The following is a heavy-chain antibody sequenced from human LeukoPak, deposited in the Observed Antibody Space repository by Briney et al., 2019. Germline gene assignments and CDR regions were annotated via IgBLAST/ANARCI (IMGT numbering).Heavy chain of an antibody. CDR1: GFTFSSYA. Sequence: GGSLRLSCAASGFTFSSYAMSWVRQAPGKGLEWVSAISGSGGSTYYADSMKGRFTISRDNSKNTLYLQMNSLRAEDTAVYYCAKDYRYGSGSYSHGFYYMDVWGKGTTVTVSS. V-gene: IGHV3-23*01. CDR2: ISGSGGST. CDR3: AKDYRYGSGSYSHGFYYMDV. J-gene: IGHJ6*03. D-gene: IGHD3-10*01.